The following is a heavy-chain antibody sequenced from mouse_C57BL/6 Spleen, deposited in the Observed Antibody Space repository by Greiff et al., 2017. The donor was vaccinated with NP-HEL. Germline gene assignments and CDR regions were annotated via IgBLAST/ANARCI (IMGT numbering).Heavy chain of an antibody. Sequence: VQLKESGPGLVKPSQSLSLTCSVTGYSITSGYYWNWIRQFPGNKLEWMGYISYDGSNNYNPSLKNRISITRDTSKNQFFLKLNSVTTEDTATYYCARDSNLSGGYWGQGTSVTVSS. J-gene: IGHJ4*01. CDR2: ISYDGSN. V-gene: IGHV3-6*01. CDR3: ARDSNLSGGY. CDR1: GYSITSGYY. D-gene: IGHD2-5*01.